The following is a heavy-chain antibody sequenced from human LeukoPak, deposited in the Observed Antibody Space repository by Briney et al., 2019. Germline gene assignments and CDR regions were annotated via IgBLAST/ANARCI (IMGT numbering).Heavy chain of an antibody. V-gene: IGHV4-59*08. CDR1: GGCFSGYY. CDR2: IYYSGST. D-gene: IGHD5-18*01. CDR3: ARHSVQELWLRVEGGKAFDI. Sequence: PSETLSLTCAVYGGCFSGYYWSWIRQPPGKGLEWIGYIYYSGSTNYNPSLKSRVTISVDTSKNQFSLKLSSVTAADTAVYYCARHSVQELWLRVEGGKAFDIWGQGTMVTVSS. J-gene: IGHJ3*02.